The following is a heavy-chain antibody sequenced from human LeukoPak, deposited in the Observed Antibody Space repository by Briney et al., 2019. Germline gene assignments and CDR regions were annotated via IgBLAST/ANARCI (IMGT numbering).Heavy chain of an antibody. D-gene: IGHD6-13*01. CDR3: ARGLAGIAAAGNWFDP. J-gene: IGHJ5*02. CDR2: INAGNGNT. V-gene: IGHV1-3*01. CDR1: GYTFTSYA. Sequence: ASVKVSCKASGYTFTSYAMHWVRQAPGQRLEWMGWINAGNGNTKYSQKFQGRVTITRDTSASTAYMELSSLRSEDTAVYYCARGLAGIAAAGNWFDPWGQGTLVTVSS.